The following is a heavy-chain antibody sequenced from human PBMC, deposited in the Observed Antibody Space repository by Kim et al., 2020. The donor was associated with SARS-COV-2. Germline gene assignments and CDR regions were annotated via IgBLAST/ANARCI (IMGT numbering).Heavy chain of an antibody. CDR2: INQHGSET. D-gene: IGHD1-26*01. CDR1: GFTFTSFW. CDR3: ARDAWAQGWTDGFDY. Sequence: GGSLRLSCAASGFTFTSFWMSWVRQVPGKGLEWVANINQHGSETKYVDSVKGRFTISRDNAKDSVYPQMNNLRAEDRAVYYCARDAWAQGWTDGFDYWGQGTLVTVSS. V-gene: IGHV3-7*01. J-gene: IGHJ4*02.